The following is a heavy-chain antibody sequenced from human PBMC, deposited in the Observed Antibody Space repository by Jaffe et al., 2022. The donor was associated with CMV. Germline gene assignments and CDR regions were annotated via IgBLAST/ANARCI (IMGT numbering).Heavy chain of an antibody. D-gene: IGHD2-2*01. J-gene: IGHJ4*02. CDR2: VYDTGTT. V-gene: IGHV4-59*01. CDR1: GASIRNSF. Sequence: QVQLQESGPGLVKPSETLSLTCTVSGASIRNSFWAWIRQAPGKRLEWIGYVYDTGTTYYNPSLRSRVAMSLDTSKDQFSLQLRSVTAADTAVYFCARDNAYILYWGQGTLVTVSS. CDR3: ARDNAYILY.